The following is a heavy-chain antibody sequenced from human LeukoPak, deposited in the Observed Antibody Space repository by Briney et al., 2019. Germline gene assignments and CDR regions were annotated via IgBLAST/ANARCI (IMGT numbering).Heavy chain of an antibody. J-gene: IGHJ4*02. CDR3: ASSRGYSYGFDY. CDR1: GFTFSSYS. CDR2: ISSSSSTI. V-gene: IGHV3-48*01. Sequence: GGSLRLSCAASGFTFSSYSMNWVRQAPGKGLEWVSYISSSSSTIYYADSVKGRFTISRDNSKNTLYLQMNSLRAEDTAVYYCASSRGYSYGFDYWGQGTLVTVSS. D-gene: IGHD5-18*01.